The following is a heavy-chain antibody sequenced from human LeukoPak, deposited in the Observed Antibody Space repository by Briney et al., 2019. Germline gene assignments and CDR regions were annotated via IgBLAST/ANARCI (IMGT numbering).Heavy chain of an antibody. D-gene: IGHD6-6*01. CDR1: GFTVSSNY. V-gene: IGHV3-66*01. CDR3: ARVSGSSSSFWYFDL. Sequence: GGSLRLSCAASGFTVSSNYMSWVRQAPGKGLEWVSVIYSCGSTYYADSVKGRFTISRDNSKNTLYLQMNSLRAEDTAVYYCARVSGSSSSFWYFDLWGRGTLVTVSS. J-gene: IGHJ2*01. CDR2: IYSCGST.